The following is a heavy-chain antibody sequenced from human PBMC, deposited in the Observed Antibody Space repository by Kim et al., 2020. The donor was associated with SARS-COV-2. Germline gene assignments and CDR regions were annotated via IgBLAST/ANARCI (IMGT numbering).Heavy chain of an antibody. CDR1: GGSFSGYY. V-gene: IGHV4-34*01. J-gene: IGHJ6*02. Sequence: SETLSLTCAVYGGSFSGYYWSWIRQPPGKGLEWIGEINHSGSTNYNPSLKSRVTISVDTTKNQFSLKLSSVTAADTAVYYCARGPALEYSTSSGGYYYYYYGMDVWGRGTTVTVSS. CDR3: ARGPALEYSTSSGGYYYYYYGMDV. CDR2: INHSGST. D-gene: IGHD6-6*01.